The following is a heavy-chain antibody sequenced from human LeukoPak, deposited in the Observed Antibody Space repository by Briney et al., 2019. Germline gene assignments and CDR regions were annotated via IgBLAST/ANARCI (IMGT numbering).Heavy chain of an antibody. V-gene: IGHV3-30-3*01. CDR3: ARESDKWQQLVSY. CDR1: GFTFSSYA. Sequence: GGSLRLSCAASGFTFSSYAMHWVRQAPGKELEWVAVISYDGSNKYYADSVKGRFTISRDNSKNTLYLQMNSLRAEDTAVYYCARESDKWQQLVSYWGQGTLVTVSS. CDR2: ISYDGSNK. D-gene: IGHD6-13*01. J-gene: IGHJ4*02.